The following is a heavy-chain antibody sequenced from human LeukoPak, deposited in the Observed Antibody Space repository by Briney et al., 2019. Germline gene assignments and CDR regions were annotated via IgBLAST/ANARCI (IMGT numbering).Heavy chain of an antibody. CDR2: IYYSGST. J-gene: IGHJ4*02. Sequence: SETLSLTCTVSGGSIRSYYWSWIRQPPGKGLEWIGYIYYSGSTNYNPSLKSRVTISVDTSKNQFSLKLSSVTAADTAVYYCARVAKYYYDSSGSFDYWGQGTLVTVSS. CDR1: GGSIRSYY. CDR3: ARVAKYYYDSSGSFDY. V-gene: IGHV4-59*01. D-gene: IGHD3-22*01.